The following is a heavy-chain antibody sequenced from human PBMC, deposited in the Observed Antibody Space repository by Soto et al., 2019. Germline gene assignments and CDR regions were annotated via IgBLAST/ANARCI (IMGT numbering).Heavy chain of an antibody. V-gene: IGHV5-51*01. CDR2: IYPGDSDT. CDR3: ARHKRWELQNAFDI. Sequence: GSEYSSTNLGGGRVSKMHGKGLEWMGIIYPGDSDTRYSPSFQGQVTISADKSISTAYLQWSSLKASDTAMYYCARHKRWELQNAFDIWGQGTMVTVSS. D-gene: IGHD1-26*01. J-gene: IGHJ3*02. CDR1: EYSSTNLG.